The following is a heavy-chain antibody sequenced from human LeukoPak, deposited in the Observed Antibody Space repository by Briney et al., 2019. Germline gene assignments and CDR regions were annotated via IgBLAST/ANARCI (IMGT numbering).Heavy chain of an antibody. CDR2: IDYSGST. V-gene: IGHV4-59*01. D-gene: IGHD1-26*01. Sequence: SETLSLTCTVSGGTISRNYWSWIRQPPGKGLEWIAYIDYSGSTNYNPSLKSRLTISMDASKNQFSLRLSSVTAADTAVYYCARDRRRELLHAFDIWGQGTMVTVSS. CDR3: ARDRRRELLHAFDI. CDR1: GGTISRNY. J-gene: IGHJ3*02.